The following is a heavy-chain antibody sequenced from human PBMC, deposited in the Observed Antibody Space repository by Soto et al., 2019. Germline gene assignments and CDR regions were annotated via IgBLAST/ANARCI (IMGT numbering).Heavy chain of an antibody. V-gene: IGHV3-30*18. Sequence: GGSLRLSCAASGFTFSSYGMHWVRQAPGKGLEWVAVISYDGSNKYYADSVKGRFTISRDNSKNTLYLQMNSLRAEDTAVYYCAKERYDSGYDYYFDYWGQGTLVTVSS. CDR3: AKERYDSGYDYYFDY. J-gene: IGHJ4*02. D-gene: IGHD5-12*01. CDR2: ISYDGSNK. CDR1: GFTFSSYG.